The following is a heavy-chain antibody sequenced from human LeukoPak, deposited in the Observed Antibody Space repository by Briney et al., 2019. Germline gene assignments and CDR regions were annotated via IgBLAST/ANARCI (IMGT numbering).Heavy chain of an antibody. CDR1: GGSISTYY. J-gene: IGHJ4*02. CDR2: IYYTGST. D-gene: IGHD6-19*01. Sequence: LETLSLTCTVSGGSISTYYWSWIRQPPGKGLEWIGYIYYTGSTNYNPSLKSRVTISVDTSKNQFSLKLSSVIAADTAVYYCARHGSDWSFDFWGQGTLVTVSS. CDR3: ARHGSDWSFDF. V-gene: IGHV4-59*01.